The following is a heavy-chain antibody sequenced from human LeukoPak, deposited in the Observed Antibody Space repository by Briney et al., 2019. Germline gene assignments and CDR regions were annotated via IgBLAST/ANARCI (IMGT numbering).Heavy chain of an antibody. J-gene: IGHJ4*02. CDR2: IYYSGST. V-gene: IGHV4-39*01. D-gene: IGHD3-10*01. CDR1: GGSISSSSYY. CDR3: ARQGITMVRGGTDY. Sequence: PSETLSLTCTVSGGSISSSSYYWGWIRQPPGKGLEWIGSIYYSGSTYYNPSLKSRVTISVDTSKNQFSLKLSSVTAADTAVYYCARQGITMVRGGTDYWGQGTLVTVSS.